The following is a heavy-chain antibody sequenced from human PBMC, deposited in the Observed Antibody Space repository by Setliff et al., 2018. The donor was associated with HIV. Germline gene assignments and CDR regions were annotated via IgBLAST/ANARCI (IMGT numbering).Heavy chain of an antibody. CDR3: VRNSFDYVEEE. J-gene: IGHJ4*02. Sequence: SETLSLTCKVSGDSVNSYNYYWSWIRQHPGKGLEWIGYIYYSGSSSYNPSVRSRVIMSLDTSENHFSLKLSSVTAADTAVYYCVRNSFDYVEEEWGQGTQVTVSS. CDR1: GDSVNSYNYY. CDR2: IYYSGSS. V-gene: IGHV4-31*03. D-gene: IGHD3-9*01.